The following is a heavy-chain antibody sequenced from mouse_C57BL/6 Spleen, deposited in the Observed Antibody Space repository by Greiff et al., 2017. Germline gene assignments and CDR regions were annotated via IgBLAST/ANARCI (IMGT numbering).Heavy chain of an antibody. J-gene: IGHJ2*01. CDR3: ARSYSSGYGY. V-gene: IGHV1-82*01. D-gene: IGHD3-2*02. CDR2: IYPGDGDT. Sequence: VQLQESGPELVKPGASVKISCKASGYAFSSSWMNWVKQRPGKGLEWIGRIYPGDGDTNYNGKFKGKATLTADKSSSTAYMQLSSLTSEDSAVYFCARSYSSGYGYWGQGTTLTVSS. CDR1: GYAFSSSW.